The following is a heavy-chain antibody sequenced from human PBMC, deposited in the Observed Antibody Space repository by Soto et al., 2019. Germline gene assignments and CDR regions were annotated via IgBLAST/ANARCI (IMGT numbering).Heavy chain of an antibody. CDR3: ARVDQKWELAFAY. V-gene: IGHV4-30-4*01. J-gene: IGHJ4*02. CDR1: GGSFSSGDYY. Sequence: QVQLQESGPGLLKPSQTLSLTCTVSGGSFSSGDYYWSWIRPPPGQGLEWIGYIYYSGNTYYNPSLKSRVTIAVDTSKNQFTLKLSSVTAADTAVYYCARVDQKWELAFAYWCQGTLVTVS. CDR2: IYYSGNT. D-gene: IGHD1-26*01.